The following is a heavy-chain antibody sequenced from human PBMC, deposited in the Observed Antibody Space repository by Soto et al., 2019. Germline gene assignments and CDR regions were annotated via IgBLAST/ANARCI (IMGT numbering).Heavy chain of an antibody. CDR3: TTDPQWGL. CDR1: GMSFSNAW. V-gene: IGHV3-15*07. CDR2: IKSKADGETR. J-gene: IGHJ3*01. Sequence: GGSMRLSCVVSGMSFSNAWMNWVRQAPGKGLEWVGHIKSKADGETRDYAVSVKGRFTVSRDDSKNTLFLDMISLTTEDTGVYYCTTDPQWGLWGPGTMVTVSS. D-gene: IGHD1-26*01.